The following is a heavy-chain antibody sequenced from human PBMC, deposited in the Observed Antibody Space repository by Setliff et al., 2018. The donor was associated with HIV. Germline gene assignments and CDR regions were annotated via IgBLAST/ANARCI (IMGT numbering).Heavy chain of an antibody. Sequence: SETLSLTCAVYGGSLSGYHWSWIRQSPEKGLEWIGNIHYGGFFWYSPSLKSRVTISVDTSKNQFSLKLSSVTAADTAVYYCARPALGIGGGSRFDNWGQGTRVTVSS. V-gene: IGHV4-34*01. CDR2: IHYGGFF. D-gene: IGHD3-10*01. J-gene: IGHJ4*02. CDR3: ARPALGIGGGSRFDN. CDR1: GGSLSGYH.